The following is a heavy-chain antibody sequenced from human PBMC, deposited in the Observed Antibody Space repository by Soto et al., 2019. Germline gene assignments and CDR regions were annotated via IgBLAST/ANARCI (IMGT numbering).Heavy chain of an antibody. D-gene: IGHD3-10*01. CDR1: GYSFTSYD. J-gene: IGHJ5*02. CDR2: MNPNSGNT. Sequence: ASVKVSCKASGYSFTSYDINWVRQATGQGLEWMGWMNPNSGNTGYAQKFQGRVTMTRNTSISTAYMELSSLSSEDTAVYYRARGKGSGSPNWFDPWGQGTLVTVSS. CDR3: ARGKGSGSPNWFDP. V-gene: IGHV1-8*01.